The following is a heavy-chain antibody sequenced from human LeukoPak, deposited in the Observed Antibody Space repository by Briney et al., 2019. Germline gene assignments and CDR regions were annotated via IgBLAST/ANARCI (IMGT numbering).Heavy chain of an antibody. CDR3: ARRIFGVVISYYFDY. J-gene: IGHJ4*02. V-gene: IGHV4-34*01. CDR2: INHSGST. CDR1: GGSFSSYS. D-gene: IGHD3-3*01. Sequence: SETLSLTSAVYGGSFSSYSWSWIRQPPGKGLEWIGEINHSGSTNYNPSLKSRVTISVDTSKNHFSLKLSSVTAADTAVYYCARRIFGVVISYYFDYWGQGTLVTVSS.